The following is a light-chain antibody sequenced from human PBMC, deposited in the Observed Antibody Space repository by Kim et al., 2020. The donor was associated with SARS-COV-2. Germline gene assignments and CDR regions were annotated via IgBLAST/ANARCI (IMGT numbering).Light chain of an antibody. CDR3: QQYNNGPPWT. CDR2: GAS. CDR1: QSVRSN. J-gene: IGKJ1*01. Sequence: SPGERATRSCRASQSVRSNLAWYQQKPGQAPRLLIYGASTRATDTPARFSGSGSGTEFTLTISSLQSEDFAIYYCQQYNNGPPWTFGQGTKVDIK. V-gene: IGKV3-15*01.